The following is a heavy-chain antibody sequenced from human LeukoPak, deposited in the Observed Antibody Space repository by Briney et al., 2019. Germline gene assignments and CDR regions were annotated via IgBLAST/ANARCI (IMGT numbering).Heavy chain of an antibody. D-gene: IGHD2-15*01. V-gene: IGHV3-21*01. J-gene: IGHJ5*02. CDR2: ISSSSIYI. CDR1: GFSLSSYW. Sequence: PGGSLTLACAASGFSLSSYWMGWLRQAPGEWLECGSSISSSSIYIYYAYSVTGRFTISRDNAKTTQYLQMNSLRAEDTAVYYCAREPPYCSGGSCTPRNWFDPWGQGTLVTVSS. CDR3: AREPPYCSGGSCTPRNWFDP.